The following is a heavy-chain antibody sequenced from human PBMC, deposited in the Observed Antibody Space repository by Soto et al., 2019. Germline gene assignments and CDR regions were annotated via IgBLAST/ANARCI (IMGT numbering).Heavy chain of an antibody. Sequence: QIQLVQSGVEVKKPGASVKVSCKTSGYTFTDFGISWVRQAPGQGLEWMGWVSGNNDESNYAQKFQGRVTVSTHASTNTAYMDLRSLRSDDTAVYYCVRDGDDGSASFDYCGQGTLVTVSS. J-gene: IGHJ4*02. CDR3: VRDGDDGSASFDY. D-gene: IGHD7-27*01. CDR2: VSGNNDES. V-gene: IGHV1-18*01. CDR1: GYTFTDFG.